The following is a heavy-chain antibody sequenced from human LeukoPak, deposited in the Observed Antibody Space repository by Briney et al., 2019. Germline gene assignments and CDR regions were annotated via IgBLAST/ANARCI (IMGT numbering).Heavy chain of an antibody. CDR3: AKDRSGYSYGWYY. V-gene: IGHV3-23*01. D-gene: IGHD5-18*01. CDR2: ISGSGGST. CDR1: GFTFSSYA. Sequence: GGSLRLSCAASGFTFSSYAMSWVRQAPGKGLEWVSAISGSGGSTYYADSVKGRFTISRDNSKNTQYLQMNSLRAEDTAVYYCAKDRSGYSYGWYYWGQGTLVTVSS. J-gene: IGHJ4*02.